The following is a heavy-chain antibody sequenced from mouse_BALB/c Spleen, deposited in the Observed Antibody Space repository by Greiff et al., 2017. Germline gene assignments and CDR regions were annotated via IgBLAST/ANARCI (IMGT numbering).Heavy chain of an antibody. CDR3: ARPYRSGDYFDY. Sequence: EVQLQQSGPELVKPGASVKISCKASGYTFTDYNMHWVKQSHGKSLEWIGYIYPYNGGTGYNQKFKSKATLTVDNSSSTAYMELRSLTSEDSAVYYCARPYRSGDYFDYWGQGTTLTVSS. CDR2: IYPYNGGT. CDR1: GYTFTDYN. D-gene: IGHD2-14*01. J-gene: IGHJ2*01. V-gene: IGHV1S29*02.